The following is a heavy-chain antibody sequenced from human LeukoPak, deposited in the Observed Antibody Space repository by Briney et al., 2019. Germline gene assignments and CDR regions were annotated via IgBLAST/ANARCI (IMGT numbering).Heavy chain of an antibody. D-gene: IGHD3-9*01. V-gene: IGHV3-30*02. J-gene: IGHJ4*02. CDR1: GFTFSSYG. CDR2: IPYDGGKK. CDR3: AKDPGATGSGKGFDY. Sequence: GSLRLSCAASGFTFSSYGMHWVRQAPGKGLEWLAFIPYDGGKKYYADSVKGRFTISRDNSKNTLYLQMNSLRAEDTAVYYCAKDPGATGSGKGFDYWGQGTLVTVSS.